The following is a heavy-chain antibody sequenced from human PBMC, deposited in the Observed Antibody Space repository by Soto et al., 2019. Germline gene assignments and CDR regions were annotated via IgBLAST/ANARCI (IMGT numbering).Heavy chain of an antibody. CDR2: ISGTAGIT. J-gene: IGHJ6*02. D-gene: IGHD5-12*01. V-gene: IGHV3-23*01. CDR3: AKASTTIPLYGMDV. Sequence: GGSLRLSCAASGFTFNIYPMTWVRQAPGKGLEWVSAISGTAGITYYADSVKGRFTISRDNSKNTLYLQMNSLRAEDTAVYFCAKASTTIPLYGMDVWGQGTTVTVSS. CDR1: GFTFNIYP.